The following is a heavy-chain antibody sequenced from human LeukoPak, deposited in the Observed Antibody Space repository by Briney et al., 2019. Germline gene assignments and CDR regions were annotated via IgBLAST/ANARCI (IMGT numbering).Heavy chain of an antibody. J-gene: IGHJ5*02. Sequence: SETLSLTCTTSGGSVSDYYWSWIRQSPGKGLEWIGYIYHTGSTSYSPSLKSRVTISADTSQNQFSLKLTSVTAADTAVYFCARGGYYGSGNDFRFDPWGQGTLVTVSS. CDR2: IYHTGST. D-gene: IGHD3-10*01. CDR3: ARGGYYGSGNDFRFDP. V-gene: IGHV4-59*02. CDR1: GGSVSDYY.